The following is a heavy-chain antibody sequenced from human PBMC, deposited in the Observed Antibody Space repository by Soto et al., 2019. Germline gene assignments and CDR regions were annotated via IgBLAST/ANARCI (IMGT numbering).Heavy chain of an antibody. CDR3: ARGHYGGWYHKFDY. V-gene: IGHV4-34*01. CDR1: GGSFNGYY. Sequence: PSETLSLTCAVYGGSFNGYYWSWIRQPPGKGLEWIGEINHSGSTNYNPSLKSRVTISVDTSKNQFSLKLSSVTAADTAVYYCARGHYGGWYHKFDYWGQGTLVTVSS. D-gene: IGHD6-19*01. J-gene: IGHJ4*02. CDR2: INHSGST.